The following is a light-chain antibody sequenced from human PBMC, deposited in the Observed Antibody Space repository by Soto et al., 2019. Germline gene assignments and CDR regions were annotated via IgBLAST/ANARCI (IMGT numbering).Light chain of an antibody. V-gene: IGLV2-23*02. CDR3: CSYAGGSTYVV. CDR2: DVD. J-gene: IGLJ2*01. CDR1: SSDVGSYNL. Sequence: QSVLTQPASVSGSPGQSITISCTGTSSDVGSYNLVSWYQQHPGKAPKVMIYDVDKRPSGVSNRFSGSKSGDTDSLTISGLQAEDEADYYCCSYAGGSTYVVFGGGTKVTVL.